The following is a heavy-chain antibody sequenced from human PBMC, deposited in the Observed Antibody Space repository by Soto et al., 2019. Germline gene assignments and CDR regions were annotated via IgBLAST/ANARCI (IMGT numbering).Heavy chain of an antibody. V-gene: IGHV1-69*12. CDR2: IIPMFGTT. CDR3: ARVVTMVKSFHYWYFDL. D-gene: IGHD2-15*01. CDR1: GGTFSSYA. J-gene: IGHJ2*01. Sequence: QVQLVQSGAEVKKPGSSVKVSCKASGGTFSSYAISWVRQAPGQGLEWMGGIIPMFGTTNYAQKFQGRVTITADESTSTAYMELSSLRSEDTAVYYCARVVTMVKSFHYWYFDLWGRGTLVTVSS.